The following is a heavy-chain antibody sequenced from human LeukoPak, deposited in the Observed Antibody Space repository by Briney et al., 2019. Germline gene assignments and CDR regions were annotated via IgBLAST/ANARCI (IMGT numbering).Heavy chain of an antibody. CDR2: IIPILGIA. Sequence: GASVKVSCKASGGTFSSYTISWVRQAPGQGLGWMGRIIPILGIANYAQKFQGRVTITADKSTSTAYMELSSLRSEDTAVYYCAATVTSFRGHYYYYMDVWGKGTTVTVSS. J-gene: IGHJ6*03. CDR1: GGTFSSYT. D-gene: IGHD4-11*01. V-gene: IGHV1-69*02. CDR3: AATVTSFRGHYYYYMDV.